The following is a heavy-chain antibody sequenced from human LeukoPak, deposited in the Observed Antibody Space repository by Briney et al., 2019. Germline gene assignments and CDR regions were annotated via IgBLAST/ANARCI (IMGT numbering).Heavy chain of an antibody. J-gene: IGHJ4*02. Sequence: ETLSLTCTVSGGSISSYYWSWVRQAPGMGLEWVANIKQDGSEKYYVDSVKGRFTISRDNAKNSLYLQMNSLRAEDTAVYYCARDGGYSYGYGEPPYYFDYWGQGTLVTVSS. CDR2: IKQDGSEK. CDR3: ARDGGYSYGYGEPPYYFDY. CDR1: GGSISSYY. V-gene: IGHV3-7*01. D-gene: IGHD5-18*01.